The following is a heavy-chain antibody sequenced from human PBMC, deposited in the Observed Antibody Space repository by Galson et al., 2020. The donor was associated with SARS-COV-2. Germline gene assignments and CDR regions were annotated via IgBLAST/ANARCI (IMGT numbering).Heavy chain of an antibody. J-gene: IGHJ4*02. CDR3: ARDREGDYYDSSGFDY. Sequence: SCAAPGFTFSSYGMHWVRQAPGKGLEWVAVIWYDGSNKYYADSVKGRFTISRDNSKNTLYLQMNSLRAEDTAVYYCARDREGDYYDSSGFDYWGQGTLVTVSS. V-gene: IGHV3-33*01. CDR2: IWYDGSNK. D-gene: IGHD3-22*01. CDR1: GFTFSSYG.